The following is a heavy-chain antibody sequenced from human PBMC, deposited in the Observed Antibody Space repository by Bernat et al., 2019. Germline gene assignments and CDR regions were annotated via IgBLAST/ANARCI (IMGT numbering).Heavy chain of an antibody. CDR1: GFTFSSYW. J-gene: IGHJ4*02. D-gene: IGHD3-16*01. Sequence: EVQLVESGGGLVQPGGSLRLSCAASGFTFSSYWMHWVRQAPGKGLVWVGCINSDGSRTSYADSVKGRFTISRDNAKNTLYLQMTSVRDEDTAVCYCGRAYRNRFDYWGQGTLVTVSS. CDR2: INSDGSRT. CDR3: GRAYRNRFDY. V-gene: IGHV3-74*01.